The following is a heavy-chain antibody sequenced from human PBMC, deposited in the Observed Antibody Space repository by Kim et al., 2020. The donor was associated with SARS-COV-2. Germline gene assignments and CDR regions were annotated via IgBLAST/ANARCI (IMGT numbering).Heavy chain of an antibody. J-gene: IGHJ6*01. CDR3: ARECRIPRGIDDSMDV. D-gene: IGHD1-1*01. CDR2: IHRISGDR. CDR1: GYTFTTYY. V-gene: IGHV1-2*06. Sequence: ASVKVSCKASGYTFTTYYVHWVRQAPGQGLEWMGRIHRISGDRNFAQNFQGRVTMTTETSTNTVDMELSRLTSDDTAMYYCARECRIPRGIDDSMDVW.